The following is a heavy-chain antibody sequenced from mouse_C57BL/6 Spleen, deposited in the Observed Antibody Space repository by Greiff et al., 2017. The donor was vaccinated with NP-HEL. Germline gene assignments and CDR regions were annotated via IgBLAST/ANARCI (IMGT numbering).Heavy chain of an antibody. J-gene: IGHJ4*01. CDR3: AREGSYYSSSWNYYAMDY. CDR2: IYPGDGDT. Sequence: QVQLQQSGPELVKPGASVKISCKASGYAFSSSWMNWVKQRPGKGLEWIGRIYPGDGDTNYNGKFKGKATLTADKSSSTAYMQLSSLTSEDSAVYFCAREGSYYSSSWNYYAMDYWGKGTSVTVSS. V-gene: IGHV1-82*01. D-gene: IGHD1-1*01. CDR1: GYAFSSSW.